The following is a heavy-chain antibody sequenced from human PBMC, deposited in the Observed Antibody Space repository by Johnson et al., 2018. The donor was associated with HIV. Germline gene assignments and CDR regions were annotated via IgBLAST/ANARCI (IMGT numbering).Heavy chain of an antibody. D-gene: IGHD6-13*01. CDR1: AFTFKTAG. CDR2: IKTQTAGGTP. J-gene: IGHJ3*02. CDR3: TGSSSDAFDI. Sequence: VQLVESGGGVAQPGGSLRLPCAASAFTFKTAGMSWVRPAPGKGLAWVGRIKTQTAGGTPSYAAPVKGRFTSPRNDSKKTLYLQMNSLKTEDPAVYYSTGSSSDAFDIWGQGTMVTVSS. V-gene: IGHV3-15*01.